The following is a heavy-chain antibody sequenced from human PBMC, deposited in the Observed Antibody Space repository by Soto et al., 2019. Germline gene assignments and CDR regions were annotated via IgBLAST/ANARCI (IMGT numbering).Heavy chain of an antibody. Sequence: GASVKVSCKASGYTFTSYGISWVRQAPGQGLEWMGWISAYNGNTNYAQKLQGRVTMTTDTSTSTAYMELRSLRSDDTAVYYCAGHIAAAGTIGIQLGNYYYYGMDVWGQGNPGHRLL. D-gene: IGHD6-13*01. CDR3: AGHIAAAGTIGIQLGNYYYYGMDV. V-gene: IGHV1-18*04. J-gene: IGHJ6*02. CDR1: GYTFTSYG. CDR2: ISAYNGNT.